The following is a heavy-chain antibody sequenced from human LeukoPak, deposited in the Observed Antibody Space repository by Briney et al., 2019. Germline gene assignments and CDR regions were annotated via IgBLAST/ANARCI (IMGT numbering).Heavy chain of an antibody. V-gene: IGHV5-51*01. J-gene: IGHJ4*02. Sequence: GEALKISCQDSGYSFTSYWIGWVRQMAGKGLEWMGIIYPGDSDTRYSPSFQGQVAISADKSISTAYLQWSSLKASDTAMYYCARRDSSGYYFLFDYWGQGTLVTVSS. CDR1: GYSFTSYW. CDR3: ARRDSSGYYFLFDY. CDR2: IYPGDSDT. D-gene: IGHD3-22*01.